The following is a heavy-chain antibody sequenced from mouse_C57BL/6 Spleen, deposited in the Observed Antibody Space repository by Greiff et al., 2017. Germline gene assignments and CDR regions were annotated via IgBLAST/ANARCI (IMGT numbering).Heavy chain of an antibody. Sequence: EVQLQQSGPELVKPGASVKIPCKASGYTFTDYNMDWVKQSHGKSLEWIGDINPNNGGTIYNQKFKGKATLTVDKSSSTAYMELRSLTSEDTAVYYCARPYYGNYGAYYFDYWGQGTTLTVSS. CDR3: ARPYYGNYGAYYFDY. CDR1: GYTFTDYN. CDR2: INPNNGGT. D-gene: IGHD2-10*01. V-gene: IGHV1-18*01. J-gene: IGHJ2*01.